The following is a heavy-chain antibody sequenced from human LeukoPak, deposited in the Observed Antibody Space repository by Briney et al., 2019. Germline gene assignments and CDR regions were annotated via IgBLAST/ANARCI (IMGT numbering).Heavy chain of an antibody. Sequence: GGSLRLSCAVSGLTFNNYAMSWVRQAPGKGLEWVSSISGSGDSTFYADSVKGRFSISRDNSKNTLYLQVNGLRTEDTAVYYCAKDRLLNCRGDCYIFDYWGQGTVVTVSS. J-gene: IGHJ4*02. CDR2: ISGSGDST. V-gene: IGHV3-23*01. D-gene: IGHD2-21*02. CDR3: AKDRLLNCRGDCYIFDY. CDR1: GLTFNNYA.